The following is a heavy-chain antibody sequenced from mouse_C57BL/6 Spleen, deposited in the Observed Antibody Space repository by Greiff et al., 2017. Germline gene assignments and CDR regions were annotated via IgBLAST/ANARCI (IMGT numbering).Heavy chain of an antibody. D-gene: IGHD2-5*01. CDR2: IDPSDSYT. J-gene: IGHJ1*03. Sequence: VKLQQPGAELVMPGASVKLSCKASGYTFTSYWMHWVKQRPGQGLEWIGEIDPSDSYTNSNQKFKGKSTLTVDKSSSTAYMQLSSLTSEDSAVYYCARWDSNYGYFDVWGTGTTVTVSS. CDR1: GYTFTSYW. CDR3: ARWDSNYGYFDV. V-gene: IGHV1-69*01.